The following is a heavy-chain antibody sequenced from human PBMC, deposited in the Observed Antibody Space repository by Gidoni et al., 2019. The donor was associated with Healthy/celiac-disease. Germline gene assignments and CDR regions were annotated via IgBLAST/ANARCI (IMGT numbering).Heavy chain of an antibody. D-gene: IGHD4-17*01. CDR1: GGSIRSSSYY. CDR3: AIRQTTNFDC. CDR2: IYYSGST. Sequence: QLQLQESGPGLVKPSETLSLTCTVSGGSIRSSSYYWGWVRQPPGKGLEWIGSIYYSGSTYYNPSLKSRVTISVDTSKNQFSLKLSSVTAADTAVYYCAIRQTTNFDCWGQGTLVTVSS. V-gene: IGHV4-39*01. J-gene: IGHJ4*02.